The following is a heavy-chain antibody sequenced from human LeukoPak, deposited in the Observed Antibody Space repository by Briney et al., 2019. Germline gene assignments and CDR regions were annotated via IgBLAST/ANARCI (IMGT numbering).Heavy chain of an antibody. J-gene: IGHJ4*02. CDR1: GFTFSSYG. Sequence: GGSLRLACAPYGFTFSSYGMHWVRQAPGKGLEWVAVISYDGSNKDSADAVKGRFTISRDNSKNTLYLQMNRLRAEDTAVYYCAREGFQYYFDYWGQGTLVTVSS. D-gene: IGHD3-10*01. CDR3: AREGFQYYFDY. CDR2: ISYDGSNK. V-gene: IGHV3-30*03.